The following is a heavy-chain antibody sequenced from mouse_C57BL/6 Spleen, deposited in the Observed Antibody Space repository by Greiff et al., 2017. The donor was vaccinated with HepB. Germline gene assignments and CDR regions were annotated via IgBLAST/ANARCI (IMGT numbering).Heavy chain of an antibody. V-gene: IGHV5-9-1*02. CDR2: ISSGGDYI. Sequence: EVMLVESGEGLVKPGGSLKLSCAASGFTFSSYAMSWVRQTPEKRLEWVAYISSGGDYIYYADTVKGRFTISRDNARNTLYLQMSSLKSEDTAMYYCTRARYNNYRYAMDYWGQRTSVTVSS. J-gene: IGHJ4*01. CDR3: TRARYNNYRYAMDY. D-gene: IGHD2-5*01. CDR1: GFTFSSYA.